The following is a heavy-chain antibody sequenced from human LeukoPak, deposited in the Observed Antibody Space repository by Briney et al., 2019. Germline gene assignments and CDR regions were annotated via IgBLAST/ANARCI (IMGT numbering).Heavy chain of an antibody. D-gene: IGHD3-3*01. CDR2: IGSGGTA. CDR1: GVSLSIYS. V-gene: IGHV3-69-1*01. Sequence: GGSVRLSCSVSGVSLSIYSMDWVRQAPGQGLEWISYIGSGGTAYYADSVLGRFTVSRDNAKNSVYLQMNSLTVDDTAVYYCARDPVEGGLDFWGQGVLVTVSS. CDR3: ARDPVEGGLDF. J-gene: IGHJ4*02.